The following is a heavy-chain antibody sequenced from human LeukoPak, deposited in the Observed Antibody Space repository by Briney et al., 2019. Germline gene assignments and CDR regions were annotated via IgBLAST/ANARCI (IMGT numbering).Heavy chain of an antibody. CDR1: GFTFSSYA. V-gene: IGHV3-23*01. J-gene: IGHJ4*02. CDR3: AKAHNYCSGGSCYGGLDY. D-gene: IGHD2-15*01. CDR2: ISGSGGST. Sequence: GGSLRLSCAASGFTFSSYAMSWVRQAPGKGLEWVPAISGSGGSTYCADSVKGRFTISRDSSKNTLYLQMDSLRAEDTAVYYCAKAHNYCSGGSCYGGLDYWGQGTLVTVSS.